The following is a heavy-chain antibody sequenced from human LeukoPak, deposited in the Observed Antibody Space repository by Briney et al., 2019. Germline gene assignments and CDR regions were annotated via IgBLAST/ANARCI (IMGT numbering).Heavy chain of an antibody. D-gene: IGHD1-26*01. CDR3: ARERSYRYNWFDP. CDR1: GGSFSGYY. J-gene: IGHJ5*02. Sequence: PSETLSLTCAVYGGSFSGYYWSRIRQPPGKGLEWIGEINHSGSTNYNPSLKSRVTISVDTSKNQFSLKLSSVTAADTAVYYCARERSYRYNWFDPWGQGTLVTVSS. V-gene: IGHV4-34*01. CDR2: INHSGST.